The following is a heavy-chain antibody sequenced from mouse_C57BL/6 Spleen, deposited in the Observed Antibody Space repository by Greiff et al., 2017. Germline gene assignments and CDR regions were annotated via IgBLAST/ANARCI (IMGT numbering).Heavy chain of an antibody. CDR1: GYTFTDHT. CDR2: IYPRDGST. CDR3: ARPPSYYGSSSRYWYFDV. V-gene: IGHV1-78*01. Sequence: QVQLKESDAELVKPGASVKISCKVSGYTFTDHTIHWMKQRPEQGLEWIGYIYPRDGSTKYNEKFKGKATLTADKSSSTAYMQLNSLTSEDSAVYFCARPPSYYGSSSRYWYFDVWGTGTTVTVSS. D-gene: IGHD1-1*01. J-gene: IGHJ1*03.